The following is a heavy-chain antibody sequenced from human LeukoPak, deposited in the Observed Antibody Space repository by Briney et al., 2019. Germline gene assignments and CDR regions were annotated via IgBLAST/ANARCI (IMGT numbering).Heavy chain of an antibody. V-gene: IGHV4-39*07. J-gene: IGHJ4*02. CDR2: VYSSGST. CDR1: GDSISRSSYF. Sequence: SETLSLTCTVSGDSISRSSYFWAWIRQPPGRGREWIGSVYSSGSTYYNPCLRSQITISVDTSKNQFSLKLTSVAAADTAMYYCTRDMEYPGAGFDYWGQGIPVTVSS. D-gene: IGHD3-3*01. CDR3: TRDMEYPGAGFDY.